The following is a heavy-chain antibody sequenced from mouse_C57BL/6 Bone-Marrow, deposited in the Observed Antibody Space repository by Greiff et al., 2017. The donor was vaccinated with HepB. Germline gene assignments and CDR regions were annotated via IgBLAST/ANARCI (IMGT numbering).Heavy chain of an antibody. D-gene: IGHD1-1*01. CDR1: GFTFSDYG. J-gene: IGHJ2*01. V-gene: IGHV5-17*01. CDR2: ISSGSSTI. Sequence: EVKLVESGGGLVKPGGSLKLSCAASGFTFSDYGMHWVRQAPEKGLEWVAYISSGSSTIYYADTVKGRFTISRDNAKNTLFLQMTSLRSEDAAMYYCARWPGSSLYFDYWGQGTTLTVSS. CDR3: ARWPGSSLYFDY.